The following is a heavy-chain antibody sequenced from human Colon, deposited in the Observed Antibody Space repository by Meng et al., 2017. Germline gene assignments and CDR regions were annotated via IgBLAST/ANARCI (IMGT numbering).Heavy chain of an antibody. J-gene: IGHJ6*02. D-gene: IGHD1-26*01. Sequence: ASVKVSCKASGYTFTNYGITWLRLAPGQGLEWMVWISAYNGNTDYAQKLQARVTMTTDTSTSTAYMELRSLRSDDTAVYYCARVGPTAFHYAMDVWGQGTTVTVSS. CDR2: ISAYNGNT. CDR1: GYTFTNYG. CDR3: ARVGPTAFHYAMDV. V-gene: IGHV1-18*01.